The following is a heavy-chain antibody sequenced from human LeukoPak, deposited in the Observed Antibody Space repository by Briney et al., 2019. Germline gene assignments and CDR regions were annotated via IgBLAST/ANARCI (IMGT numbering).Heavy chain of an antibody. V-gene: IGHV3-23*01. CDR1: GFTFRSSA. Sequence: GGSLRLSCVASGFTFRSSAMSCVRQAPGQGLEWVSALSGSGGSTYYADSVKGRFTFSRDNSKNALYLQMNSLRAEDTAVYYCAKDHYYGSGSFDYWGQGTLVTVSS. D-gene: IGHD3-10*01. CDR3: AKDHYYGSGSFDY. J-gene: IGHJ4*02. CDR2: LSGSGGST.